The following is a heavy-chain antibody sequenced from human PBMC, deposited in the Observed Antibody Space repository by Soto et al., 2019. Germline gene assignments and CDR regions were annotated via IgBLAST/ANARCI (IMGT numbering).Heavy chain of an antibody. V-gene: IGHV1-18*01. J-gene: IGHJ6*02. CDR2: ISAYNGNT. Sequence: QVQLVQSGAEVKKPGASVKVSCKASGYTFTSYGISWVRQAPGQGLEWMGWISAYNGNTNYAQKLQGRVTMTTDTXTXTXXMELRSLRSDDTAVYYCATLGYCSSTSCYNYGMDVWGQGTTVTVSS. CDR1: GYTFTSYG. D-gene: IGHD2-2*01. CDR3: ATLGYCSSTSCYNYGMDV.